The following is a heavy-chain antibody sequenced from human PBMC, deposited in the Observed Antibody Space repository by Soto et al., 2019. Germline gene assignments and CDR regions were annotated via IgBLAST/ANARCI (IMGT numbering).Heavy chain of an antibody. V-gene: IGHV3-23*01. J-gene: IGHJ3*02. Sequence: GGSLRLSCAASGFTFSRYGMSWVRQAPGKVLEWVSTINTDGDTYYADSVKGRFTISRDNSKNMLFLLVNSLRADDTALYYCAKDHFTGNGVYDPFDIWGQGXMVTV. CDR3: AKDHFTGNGVYDPFDI. CDR2: INTDGDT. CDR1: GFTFSRYG. D-gene: IGHD2-8*01.